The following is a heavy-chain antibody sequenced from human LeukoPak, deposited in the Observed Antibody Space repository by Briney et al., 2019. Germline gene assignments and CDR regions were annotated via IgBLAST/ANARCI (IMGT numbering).Heavy chain of an antibody. Sequence: GGSLRLSCAASGFTFSDYYMSWIRQAPGKGPEWVSYISSSGSTIYYADSVKGRFTISRDNAKNSLYLLMNSLRAEDTAVYYCASASARPGWFDPWGQGTRVTVSS. CDR2: ISSSGSTI. V-gene: IGHV3-11*01. CDR1: GFTFSDYY. CDR3: ASASARPGWFDP. J-gene: IGHJ5*02. D-gene: IGHD6-6*01.